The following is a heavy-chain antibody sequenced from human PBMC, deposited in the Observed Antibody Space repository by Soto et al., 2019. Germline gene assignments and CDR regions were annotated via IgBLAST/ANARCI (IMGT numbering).Heavy chain of an antibody. Sequence: PSETLSLTCTVSGGSISSYYWSGIRQPPGKGLEWIGYIYYSGSTNYNPSLKSRVTISVDTSKNQFSLKLSSVTAADPAVYYCARATSGWYAVFDYWGQGTLVTVSS. CDR1: GGSISSYY. D-gene: IGHD6-19*01. V-gene: IGHV4-59*01. CDR3: ARATSGWYAVFDY. J-gene: IGHJ4*02. CDR2: IYYSGST.